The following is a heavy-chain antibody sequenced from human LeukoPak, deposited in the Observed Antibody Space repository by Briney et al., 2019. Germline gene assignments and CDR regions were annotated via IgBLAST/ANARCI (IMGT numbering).Heavy chain of an antibody. V-gene: IGHV1-2*04. CDR3: ARGARITMVRGVIPLHY. D-gene: IGHD3-10*01. CDR2: INPNSGGT. CDR1: GYTFTGYY. Sequence: ASVKVSCKAPGYTFTGYYMHWVRQAPGQGLEWMGWINPNSGGTNYAQKFQGWVTMTWDTSISTAYMELSRLRSDDTAVYYCARGARITMVRGVIPLHYWGQGTLVTVSS. J-gene: IGHJ4*02.